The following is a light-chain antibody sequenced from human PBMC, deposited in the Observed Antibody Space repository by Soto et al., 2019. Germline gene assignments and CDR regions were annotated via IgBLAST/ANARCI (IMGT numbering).Light chain of an antibody. V-gene: IGKV3-20*01. CDR1: QSVSSNF. J-gene: IGKJ2*01. CDR2: GAS. CDR3: QQYGSSPAT. Sequence: EIVLTQSPGTLSLSPGDRATLSCRASQSVSSNFLAWYQQKPGQAPKLLISGASSRATGIPDRFSGSGSGTDFTLTISRLEPEDFALYSCQQYGSSPATFGQGTKLEIK.